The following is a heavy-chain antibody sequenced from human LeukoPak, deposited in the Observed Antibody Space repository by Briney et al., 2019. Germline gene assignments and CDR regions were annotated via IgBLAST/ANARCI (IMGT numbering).Heavy chain of an antibody. CDR2: ISGSGGST. J-gene: IGHJ4*02. CDR1: GFTFSSYA. CDR3: AKIHGPSMIVVVITYIDY. Sequence: PGGSLRLSCAASGFTFSSYAMSWVRQAPGKGLEWVSAISGSGGSTYYADSVKGRFTISRDNSKNTLYLQMNSLRAEDTAVYYRAKIHGPSMIVVVITYIDYWGQGTLVTVSS. V-gene: IGHV3-23*01. D-gene: IGHD3-22*01.